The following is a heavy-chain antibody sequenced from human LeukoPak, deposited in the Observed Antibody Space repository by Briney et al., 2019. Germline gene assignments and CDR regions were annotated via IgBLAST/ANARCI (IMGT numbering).Heavy chain of an antibody. J-gene: IGHJ4*02. CDR1: GGTFSSYA. V-gene: IGHV1-69*05. D-gene: IGHD2-15*01. CDR3: ARGEIGNNYSPTG. Sequence: SVTVSCKASGGTFSSYAISWVRQAPGQGLEWMGGIIPIFGTANYAQKFQGRVTITTDESTSTAYMELSSLRSEDTAVYYCARGEIGNNYSPTGWGQGTLVTVSS. CDR2: IIPIFGTA.